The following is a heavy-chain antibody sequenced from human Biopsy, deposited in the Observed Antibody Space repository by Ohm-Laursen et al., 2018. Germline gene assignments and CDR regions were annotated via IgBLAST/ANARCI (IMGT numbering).Heavy chain of an antibody. CDR3: ATGPYYDTRFYYNVRPFDF. J-gene: IGHJ4*02. D-gene: IGHD3-10*01. V-gene: IGHV1-24*01. CDR2: FDREERKT. CDR1: GYTLTELS. Sequence: ASVKVFCKVYGYTLTELSIHWVRQTGGNGLEWLGGFDREERKTVYAEKFQGRVTMTEDTSTDTVYMEVTSLRSDDTAVYYCATGPYYDTRFYYNVRPFDFWGQGTLVTVSS.